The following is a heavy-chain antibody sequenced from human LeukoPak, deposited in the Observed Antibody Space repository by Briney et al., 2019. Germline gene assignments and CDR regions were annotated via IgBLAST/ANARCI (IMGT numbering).Heavy chain of an antibody. CDR1: GGSFNDYY. Sequence: SETLPLTCAVYGGSFNDYYCSWIRQPPGKGLEWIGEISQSEGTHYNPSLKSRVIMSVDTSKNQCSLKLSSVTAADTAVYYCARGTDRSKTGYWGQGTLVTVSS. J-gene: IGHJ4*02. D-gene: IGHD1-26*01. CDR2: ISQSEGT. V-gene: IGHV4-34*01. CDR3: ARGTDRSKTGY.